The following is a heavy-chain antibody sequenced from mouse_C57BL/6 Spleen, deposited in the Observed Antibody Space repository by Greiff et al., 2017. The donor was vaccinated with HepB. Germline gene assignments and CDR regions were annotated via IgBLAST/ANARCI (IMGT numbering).Heavy chain of an antibody. J-gene: IGHJ4*01. CDR1: GFTFSDYY. Sequence: EVNVVDSEGGLVQPGSSMKLSCTASGFTFSDYYMAWVRQVPEKGLEWVANINYDGSSTYYLDSLKSRFIISRDNAKNILYLQMSSLKSEDTATYYCARSGPGAMDYWGQGTSVTVSS. CDR3: ARSGPGAMDY. CDR2: INYDGSST. D-gene: IGHD4-1*01. V-gene: IGHV5-16*01.